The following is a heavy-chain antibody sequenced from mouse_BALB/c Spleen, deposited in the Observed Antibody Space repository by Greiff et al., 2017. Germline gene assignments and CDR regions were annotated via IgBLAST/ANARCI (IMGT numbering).Heavy chain of an antibody. V-gene: IGHV5-4*02. CDR2: ISDGGSYT. J-gene: IGHJ2*01. Sequence: EVKLMESGGGLVKPGGSLKLSCAASGFTFSDYYMYWVRQTPEKRLEWVATISDGGSYTYYPDSVKGRFTISRDNAKNNLYLQMSSLKSEDTAMYYCARGGRDFDYWGQGTTLTVSS. CDR1: GFTFSDYY. D-gene: IGHD3-3*01. CDR3: ARGGRDFDY.